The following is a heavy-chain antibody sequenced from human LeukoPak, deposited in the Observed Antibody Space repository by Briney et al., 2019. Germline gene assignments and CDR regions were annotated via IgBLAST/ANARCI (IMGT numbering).Heavy chain of an antibody. CDR2: ISYDGSNK. D-gene: IGHD4-23*01. CDR3: AKDLSDTVVAKDIDY. CDR1: EFTFSSYG. J-gene: IGHJ4*02. Sequence: PGRSLRLSCAASEFTFSSYGMHWVRQAPGKGLEWVAVISYDGSNKYYADSVKGRFTISRDNSKNTLYLQMNSLRAEDTAVYYCAKDLSDTVVAKDIDYWGQGTLVTVSS. V-gene: IGHV3-30*18.